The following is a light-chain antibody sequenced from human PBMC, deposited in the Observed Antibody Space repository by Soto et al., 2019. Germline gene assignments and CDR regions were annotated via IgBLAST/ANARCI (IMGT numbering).Light chain of an antibody. V-gene: IGLV1-40*01. Sequence: QSVLTQPPSVSGAPGQRVTISCTGSSSNIGAGYDVHWYQQRPGTAPKLLIFGNINRPSGVPDRFSGSKSGTSASLAITGLQAEDEADYYCQSYDISLSGYVFGTGTKVTVL. CDR1: SSNIGAGYD. CDR2: GNI. CDR3: QSYDISLSGYV. J-gene: IGLJ1*01.